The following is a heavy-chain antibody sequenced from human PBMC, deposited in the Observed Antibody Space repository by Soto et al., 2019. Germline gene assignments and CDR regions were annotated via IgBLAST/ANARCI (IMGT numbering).Heavy chain of an antibody. Sequence: GGSLRLSCAASGFTFSSYAMHWVRQAPGKGLEWVAVISYDGSNKYYADSVKGRFTISRDNSKNTLYLQMNSLSAEDTAMYYCARGMSRIAVTPTDYWGQGTLVTVSS. J-gene: IGHJ4*02. D-gene: IGHD3-22*01. CDR1: GFTFSSYA. V-gene: IGHV3-30-3*01. CDR3: ARGMSRIAVTPTDY. CDR2: ISYDGSNK.